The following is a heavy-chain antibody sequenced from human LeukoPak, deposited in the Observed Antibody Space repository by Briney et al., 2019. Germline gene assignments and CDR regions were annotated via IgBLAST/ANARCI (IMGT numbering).Heavy chain of an antibody. J-gene: IGHJ4*02. V-gene: IGHV3-48*03. CDR2: ISSSGSTI. CDR1: GFTFSSYE. CDR3: ARDTFPLPFDY. Sequence: GGSLRLSCAASGFTFSSYEMNWVRQAPGKGLEWVSYISSSGSTIYYADSVKGRFTISRDNAKNSLYLQMSSLRAEDTAVYYCARDTFPLPFDYWGQGTLVTVSS.